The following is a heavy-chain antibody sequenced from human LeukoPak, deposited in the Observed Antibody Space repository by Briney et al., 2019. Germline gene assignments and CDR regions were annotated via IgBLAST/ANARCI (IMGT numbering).Heavy chain of an antibody. J-gene: IGHJ4*02. CDR1: GFTFSSYA. CDR3: ARAHIVVVPAAPGRFDY. Sequence: LRLSCAASGFTFSSYAMSWVRQPPGKGLEWIGYIYYSGSTYYNPSLKSRVTISVDTSKNQFSLKLSSVTAADTAVYYCARAHIVVVPAAPGRFDYWGQGTLVTVSS. V-gene: IGHV4-31*02. CDR2: IYYSGST. D-gene: IGHD2-2*01.